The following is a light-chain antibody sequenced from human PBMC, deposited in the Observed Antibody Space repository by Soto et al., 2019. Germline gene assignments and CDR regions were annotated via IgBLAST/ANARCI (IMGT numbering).Light chain of an antibody. J-gene: IGKJ2*01. Sequence: DIVLTQSPATLSLSPGERATLSCRASQSVGSFLASYRQRPGQAPSLLLYDPSNRASGIPARFIGSGTGTDFTPPISSLEPGDFAGYSCQERGYCPRTFGPGTKLEIK. CDR2: DPS. CDR1: QSVGSF. V-gene: IGKV3-11*01. CDR3: QERGYCPRT.